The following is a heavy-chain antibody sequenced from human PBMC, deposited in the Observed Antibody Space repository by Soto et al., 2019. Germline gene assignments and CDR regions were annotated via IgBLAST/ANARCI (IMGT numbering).Heavy chain of an antibody. CDR2: IYHSGST. CDR3: AGGLGSGHYDY. D-gene: IGHD3-10*01. CDR1: GVSISSSSW. Sequence: QVQLQQSGPGLVKPSGTLSLTCDVSGVSISSSSWWSWVRQPPGKGLEWVGEIYHSGSTNYNPSLKSRVTISVDKSKNQFSLRLTSVTAADTAVYYCAGGLGSGHYDYWGQGSLVTVSS. V-gene: IGHV4-4*02. J-gene: IGHJ4*02.